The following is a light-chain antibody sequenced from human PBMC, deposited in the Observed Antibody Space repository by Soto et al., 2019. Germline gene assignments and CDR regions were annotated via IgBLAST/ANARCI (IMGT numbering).Light chain of an antibody. V-gene: IGKV1-5*01. CDR1: QRISTW. Sequence: DIKMSKSPSTLSASVGDGVTITCRASQRISTWLAWYQQKPVKAPKLLISDASSLETGVPSRFSGSGSGTELTLTINSLQPDDFATYYCQQYKSYWTFGQGTKVDIK. CDR2: DAS. J-gene: IGKJ1*01. CDR3: QQYKSYWT.